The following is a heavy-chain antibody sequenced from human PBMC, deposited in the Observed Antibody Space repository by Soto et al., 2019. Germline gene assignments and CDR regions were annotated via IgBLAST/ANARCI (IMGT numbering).Heavy chain of an antibody. CDR2: ITFSGNTV. V-gene: IGHV3-11*01. Sequence: GGSLRLSCAASGFTFSDYYMSWIRQAPGKGQEWISYITFSGNTVYYADSLKGRFTISRDNAKNSLYLQMNRLRAEDTAVFYCARGYSSSWYWPRFDCWGQGTLVTVSS. CDR3: ARGYSSSWYWPRFDC. D-gene: IGHD6-13*01. J-gene: IGHJ4*02. CDR1: GFTFSDYY.